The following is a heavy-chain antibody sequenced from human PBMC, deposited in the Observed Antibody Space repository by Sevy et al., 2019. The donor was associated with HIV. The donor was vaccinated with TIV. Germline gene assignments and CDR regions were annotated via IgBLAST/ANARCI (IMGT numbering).Heavy chain of an antibody. CDR1: GFTFSVYT. CDR3: VREGCNQTHDY. D-gene: IGHD2-8*01. J-gene: IGHJ4*02. CDR2: ICFGGGTI. Sequence: GGSLRLSCTASGFTFSVYTMTWVRQAPGKGLEWVSTICFGGGTIHYADSVMGRFTSSRDNSKNTLSLQMNSLRVDDTAVYYCVREGCNQTHDYWGQGTLVTVSS. V-gene: IGHV3-23*01.